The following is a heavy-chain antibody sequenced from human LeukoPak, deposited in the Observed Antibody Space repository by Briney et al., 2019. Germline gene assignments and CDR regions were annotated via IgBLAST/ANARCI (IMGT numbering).Heavy chain of an antibody. CDR1: GDSISSTNYY. V-gene: IGHV4-39*01. D-gene: IGHD1-26*01. J-gene: IGHJ4*02. CDR3: ARRAHGSYSY. Sequence: SETLSLTCTVSGDSISSTNYYWGWIRQPPGKGLEWIGTTYYGGSTYYSPSLESRAPISVDTSKNQFSLKLSSVTAADTAVYYCARRAHGSYSYWGQGTLVTVSS. CDR2: TYYGGST.